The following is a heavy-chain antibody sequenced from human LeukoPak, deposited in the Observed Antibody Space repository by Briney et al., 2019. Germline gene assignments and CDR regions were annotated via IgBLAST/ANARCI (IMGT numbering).Heavy chain of an antibody. CDR2: LNHDGTAK. Sequence: PGGSLRLSCTASGFTFSSHWMSWVRQAPGKGLEWVANLNHDGTAKFYVDSVKGRFTISRDNAKNSLYLQMSNLRAEDTAVYYCATSADSPGNSWSQRTLITVSS. CDR3: ATSADSPGNS. J-gene: IGHJ4*02. CDR1: GFTFSSHW. D-gene: IGHD4-23*01. V-gene: IGHV3-7*01.